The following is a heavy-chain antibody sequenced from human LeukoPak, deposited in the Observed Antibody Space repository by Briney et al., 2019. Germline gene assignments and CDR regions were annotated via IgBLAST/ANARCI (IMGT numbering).Heavy chain of an antibody. Sequence: GGSLRLSCAASRFTFGNYAMHWVRQAPGKGLEWVAVISYNGTKKYYADSVKGRFTISRDNSKNTLYLQMNSLRAEDTAVYYCAKDGYCTNGVCLRLDYWGQGTLVTVSS. D-gene: IGHD2-8*01. CDR3: AKDGYCTNGVCLRLDY. V-gene: IGHV3-30*04. CDR1: RFTFGNYA. J-gene: IGHJ4*02. CDR2: ISYNGTKK.